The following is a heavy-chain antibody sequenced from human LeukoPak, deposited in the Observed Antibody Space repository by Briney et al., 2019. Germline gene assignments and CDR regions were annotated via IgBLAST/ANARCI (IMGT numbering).Heavy chain of an antibody. D-gene: IGHD1-26*01. Sequence: GSLRLSCAASGFTFSSYAMHWVRQAPGKGLEWVAVISYDGSNKYYADSVKGRFTISRDNSKNTLYLQMNSLRAEDTAVYYCARESFDWGQGTLVTVSS. CDR1: GFTFSSYA. CDR2: ISYDGSNK. CDR3: ARESFD. V-gene: IGHV3-30*04. J-gene: IGHJ4*02.